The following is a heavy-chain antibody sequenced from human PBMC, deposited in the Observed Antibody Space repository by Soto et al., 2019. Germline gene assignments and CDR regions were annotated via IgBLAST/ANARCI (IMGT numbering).Heavy chain of an antibody. CDR1: GYTFTSYY. CDR2: INPSGGST. J-gene: IGHJ4*02. CDR3: ARGTPVLRFLEWFHSVWHYFDY. D-gene: IGHD3-3*01. V-gene: IGHV1-46*03. Sequence: QVQLVQSGAEVKKPGASVKVSCKASGYTFTSYYMHWVRQAPGQGLEWMGIINPSGGSTSYAQKFKGRVTMTRDTSTSTVYMELSSLRSEDTAVYYCARGTPVLRFLEWFHSVWHYFDYWGQGTLVTVSS.